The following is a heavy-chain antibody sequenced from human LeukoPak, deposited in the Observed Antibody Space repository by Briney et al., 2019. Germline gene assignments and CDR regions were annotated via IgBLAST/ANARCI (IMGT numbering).Heavy chain of an antibody. D-gene: IGHD2-15*01. V-gene: IGHV3-21*01. Sequence: NPGGSLRLSCVVSGFTFSIHSVNWVRQAPGKGLEWVLSITTSNHIFYADSVKGRFTISRDNAKNSLYLQMNGLRAEDTAVYYCVREQARGGSFDYWGQGTLVTVSS. CDR2: ITTSNHI. CDR1: GFTFSIHS. CDR3: VREQARGGSFDY. J-gene: IGHJ4*02.